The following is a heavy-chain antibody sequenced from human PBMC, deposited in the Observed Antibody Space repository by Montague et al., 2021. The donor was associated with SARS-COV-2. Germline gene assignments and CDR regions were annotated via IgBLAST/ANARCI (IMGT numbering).Heavy chain of an antibody. CDR2: INHSGSI. D-gene: IGHD3-22*01. CDR1: GGSFSGYY. CDR3: ARVPDYYDSSGYYFDAFDI. V-gene: IGHV4-34*01. Sequence: SETLSLTCAVYGGSFSGYYWSWIRQPPEKGLEWIGEINHSGSINYNPSLKSRVTISVDTSKNQFSLKLSSVTAADTAVYYCARVPDYYDSSGYYFDAFDIWGQGTMVTVSS. J-gene: IGHJ3*02.